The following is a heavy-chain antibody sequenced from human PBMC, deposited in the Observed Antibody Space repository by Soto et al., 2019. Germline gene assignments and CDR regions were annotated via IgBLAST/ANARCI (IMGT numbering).Heavy chain of an antibody. J-gene: IGHJ3*02. D-gene: IGHD2-8*01. CDR3: ARDVTKADDAFDM. CDR1: GGSISSYY. V-gene: IGHV4-59*01. Sequence: QVQLQESGPGLVKPSETLSLTCTVSGGSISSYYWSWIRQPPGKGLEWIGYIYYSGSTNYNPSLKRRVTISVDTSKNQCSLKLRCVTAADTAVDYCARDVTKADDAFDMWGQGTMVSVSS. CDR2: IYYSGST.